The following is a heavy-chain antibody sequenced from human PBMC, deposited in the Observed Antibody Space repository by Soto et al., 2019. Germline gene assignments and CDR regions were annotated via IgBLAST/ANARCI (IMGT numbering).Heavy chain of an antibody. CDR1: GYSFTSYW. CDR2: IDPSDSYT. V-gene: IGHV5-10-1*01. Sequence: PGDSLKISCKACGYSFTSYWISWVRQMPGKGLEWRGRIDPSDSYTNYSPFFQGHVTISADKSISTAYLQWSSLKAFDTAMYYCTRPSPVPAAGRPYYYYCGMKVWRQVTTVTVSS. J-gene: IGHJ6*02. D-gene: IGHD2-2*01. CDR3: TRPSPVPAAGRPYYYYCGMKV.